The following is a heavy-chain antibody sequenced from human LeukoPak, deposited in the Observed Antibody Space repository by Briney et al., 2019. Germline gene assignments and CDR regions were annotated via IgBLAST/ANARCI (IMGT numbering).Heavy chain of an antibody. CDR1: GSTLSEFW. CDR3: VGGYGWLPDY. V-gene: IGHV3-7*04. Sequence: GGSLRLSCAASGSTLSEFWMNWVRQAPGKGLEWVANIKQDGREKNYVDSVKGRFTVSRDNAKNSAYLQMNNLRVDDTAVYYCVGGYGWLPDYWGQGTLVTVSS. J-gene: IGHJ4*02. D-gene: IGHD6-19*01. CDR2: IKQDGREK.